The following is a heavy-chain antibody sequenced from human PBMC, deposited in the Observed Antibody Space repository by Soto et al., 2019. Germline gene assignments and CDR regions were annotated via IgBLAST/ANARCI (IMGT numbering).Heavy chain of an antibody. D-gene: IGHD6-13*01. CDR3: PVGIYYYGMDV. CDR2: ISGSGGST. J-gene: IGHJ6*02. V-gene: IGHV3-23*01. Sequence: GGSLRLSCAASGFTFSAYAMIWVRQAPGKGLEWVSTISGSGGSTYYADSVKGRFTISRDNSKNTLYLQMNSLRAEDTARYYCPVGIYYYGMDVWGPGTTVTVSS. CDR1: GFTFSAYA.